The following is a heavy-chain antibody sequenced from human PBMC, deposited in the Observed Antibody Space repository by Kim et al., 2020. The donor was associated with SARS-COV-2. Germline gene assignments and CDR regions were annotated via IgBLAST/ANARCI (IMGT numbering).Heavy chain of an antibody. CDR1: GFTFGTYG. V-gene: IGHV3-30*03. Sequence: GGSLRLSCVASGFTFGTYGMHWVRQAPGKGPEWVAATSYDGRDTYHGGSVSGRFTIFRDNSKKTLYLQMNSLRAEDTALFYCVRGTKRDRKQFDHWGQG. D-gene: IGHD3-16*02. J-gene: IGHJ4*02. CDR2: TSYDGRDT. CDR3: VRGTKRDRKQFDH.